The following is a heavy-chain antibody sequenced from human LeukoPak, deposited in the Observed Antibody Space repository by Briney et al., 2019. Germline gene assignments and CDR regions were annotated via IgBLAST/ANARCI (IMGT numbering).Heavy chain of an antibody. CDR1: GFTFDLYS. Sequence: GGSLRLSCAASGFTFDLYSMNWVRQAPGKGLEWVSAISGSGGSTYYADSVKGRFTISRDNSKNTLYLQMNSLRAEDTAVYYCAKRVVPAAIAGFIDYWGQGTLVTVSS. CDR3: AKRVVPAAIAGFIDY. CDR2: ISGSGGST. J-gene: IGHJ4*02. D-gene: IGHD2-2*02. V-gene: IGHV3-23*01.